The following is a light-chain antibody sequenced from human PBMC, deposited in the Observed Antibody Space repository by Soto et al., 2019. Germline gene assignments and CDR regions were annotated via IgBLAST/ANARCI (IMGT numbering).Light chain of an antibody. CDR2: DAS. Sequence: EIVLTQSPATLSLSPGERATLSCRASQSVSSYLAWYQQKPGQAPRLLIYDASNRAPGIPARFRGSGSGTDFTLTISSLEPEDFAVYYCQQRSNGPLAFGGGTKVEIK. V-gene: IGKV3-11*01. CDR3: QQRSNGPLA. CDR1: QSVSSY. J-gene: IGKJ4*01.